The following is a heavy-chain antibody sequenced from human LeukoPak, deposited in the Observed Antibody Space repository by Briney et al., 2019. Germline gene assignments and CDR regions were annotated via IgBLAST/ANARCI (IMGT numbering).Heavy chain of an antibody. V-gene: IGHV4-61*01. CDR1: GGSVSSGSYY. Sequence: NTSETLSLTCTVSGGSVSSGSYYWSWIRQPPGKGLEWIGYIYYSGSTNYNPSLKSRVTISVDTSKNQFSLKLSSVTAADTAVYYCARARWDDGSYYLDYWGQGILVTVSS. CDR2: IYYSGST. CDR3: ARARWDDGSYYLDY. D-gene: IGHD1-26*01. J-gene: IGHJ4*02.